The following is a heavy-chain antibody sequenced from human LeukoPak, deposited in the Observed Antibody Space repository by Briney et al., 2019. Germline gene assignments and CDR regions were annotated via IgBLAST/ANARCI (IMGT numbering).Heavy chain of an antibody. D-gene: IGHD2-2*01. Sequence: GGSLRLSCAASGFTFSSYAMSWVRQAPGKGLEWVSAISGSSDITYYADSVKGRFTMSRDNFKNTLYLQMNSLRAEDTAVYYCAKVSRFAVVPAAMLDYWGQGIQVTVSS. CDR2: ISGSSDIT. CDR1: GFTFSSYA. V-gene: IGHV3-23*01. CDR3: AKVSRFAVVPAAMLDY. J-gene: IGHJ4*02.